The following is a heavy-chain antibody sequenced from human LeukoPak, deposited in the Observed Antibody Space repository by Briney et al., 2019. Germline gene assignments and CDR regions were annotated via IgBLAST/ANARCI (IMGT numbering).Heavy chain of an antibody. CDR2: IHHSGRT. D-gene: IGHD5-24*01. CDR3: ARHSGDGYSNPGSTFDI. J-gene: IGHJ3*02. Sequence: SETLSLTCAVSGYSISNDYYWGWIRQPPGKGLEWIASIHHSGRTYYNPSPKGRVTISVDTSKNQFSLKLGFVTAADTAVYYCARHSGDGYSNPGSTFDIWGQGTVVTVSS. V-gene: IGHV4-38-2*01. CDR1: GYSISNDYY.